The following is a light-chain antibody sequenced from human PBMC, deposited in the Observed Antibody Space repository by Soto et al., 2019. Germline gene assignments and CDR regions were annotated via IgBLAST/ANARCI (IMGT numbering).Light chain of an antibody. CDR3: QQLDSYPRT. CDR2: AAS. Sequence: DIQLTQSPSFLSTSVGDRVTITCRASQDIRNYLAWYQQKPGKAPKVLIYAASTLLSGVPSRFSGSGSGTEFSLTISSLQPEDFATYYCQQLDSYPRTFGQGTKVDMK. V-gene: IGKV1-9*01. J-gene: IGKJ1*01. CDR1: QDIRNY.